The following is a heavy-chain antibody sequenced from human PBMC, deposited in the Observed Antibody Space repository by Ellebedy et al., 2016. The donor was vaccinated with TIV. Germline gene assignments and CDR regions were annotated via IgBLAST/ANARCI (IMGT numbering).Heavy chain of an antibody. Sequence: SETLSLTCTVSGDSISRSSYYWGWIRQPPGKGLEWIGSIYYTGSTDYNPSLKSRVAISADTSKNQFSLKLRSVTAADTAVYYCARSLMIFSFDKCYFDLWGRGTLVTVSS. D-gene: IGHD3/OR15-3a*01. V-gene: IGHV4-39*01. CDR3: ARSLMIFSFDKCYFDL. CDR2: IYYTGST. J-gene: IGHJ2*01. CDR1: GDSISRSSYY.